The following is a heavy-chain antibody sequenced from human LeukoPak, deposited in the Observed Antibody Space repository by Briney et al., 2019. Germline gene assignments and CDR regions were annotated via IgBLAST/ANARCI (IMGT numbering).Heavy chain of an antibody. CDR1: GFTFSSYL. Sequence: PGGALRLSCAASGFTFSSYLMSWVRQAPGKGLEWVANIKQDGSEKYYVDSVKGRFTISRDNAKNSLYLQMNSLRAEDTAVYYCTRGTYGGNSAPFDYWGQGTLVTVSS. CDR3: TRGTYGGNSAPFDY. J-gene: IGHJ4*02. CDR2: IKQDGSEK. V-gene: IGHV3-7*01. D-gene: IGHD4-23*01.